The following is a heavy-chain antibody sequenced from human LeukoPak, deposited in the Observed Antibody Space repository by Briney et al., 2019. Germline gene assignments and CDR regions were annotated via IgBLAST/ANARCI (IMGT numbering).Heavy chain of an antibody. CDR2: IYYSGST. D-gene: IGHD4-23*01. CDR3: AREVKATVVSQAGFDY. V-gene: IGHV4-30-4*08. Sequence: PSQTLSLTCSVSGGSISSGDYDWSWIRQPPGKGLEWIGYIYYSGSTYYNPSLKSRVTISVDTSKNQFSLKLSSVTAADTAVYYCAREVKATVVSQAGFDYWGQGTLVTVSS. J-gene: IGHJ4*02. CDR1: GGSISSGDYD.